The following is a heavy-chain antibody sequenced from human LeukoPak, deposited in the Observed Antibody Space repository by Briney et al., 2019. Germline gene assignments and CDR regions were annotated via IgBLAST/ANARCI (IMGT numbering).Heavy chain of an antibody. CDR3: ARELRDYDFWSGKDYYYGMDV. D-gene: IGHD3-3*01. Sequence: ASVKVSCKASGYTFTSYGISWVRQAPGQGLEWMGWISAYNGNTNYAQKLQGRVTMTTDTSTSTAYMELRSLRSDDTAVYYCARELRDYDFWSGKDYYYGMDVWGHGTTVTVSS. V-gene: IGHV1-18*01. J-gene: IGHJ6*02. CDR1: GYTFTSYG. CDR2: ISAYNGNT.